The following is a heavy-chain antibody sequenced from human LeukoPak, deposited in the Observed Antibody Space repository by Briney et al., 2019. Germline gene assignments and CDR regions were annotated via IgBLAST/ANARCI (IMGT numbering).Heavy chain of an antibody. CDR3: AKDGGFIVVVPAASFNP. J-gene: IGHJ5*02. D-gene: IGHD2-2*01. CDR1: GFTFSTYA. CDR2: ISGSGGST. Sequence: GGSLRLSCAASGFTFSTYAMSWVRQAPGKGLEWVSAISGSGGSTYYADSVKGRFTISRDNSKNTLYLQMNSLRAEDTAVYYCAKDGGFIVVVPAASFNPWGQGTLVTVSS. V-gene: IGHV3-23*01.